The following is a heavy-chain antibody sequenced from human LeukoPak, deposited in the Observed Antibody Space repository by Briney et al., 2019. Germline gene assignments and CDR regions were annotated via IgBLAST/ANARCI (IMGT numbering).Heavy chain of an antibody. J-gene: IGHJ4*02. CDR2: ISWKSGSI. CDR3: ARGDSSGWYFDY. V-gene: IGHV3-9*01. CDR1: GFTFDDYA. D-gene: IGHD6-19*01. Sequence: PGGSLRLSCAASGFTFDDYAMHWVRQAPGKGLEWVSGISWKSGSIVYADSVKGRFTISRDNAKNSLYLQMNSLRAEDTAVYYCARGDSSGWYFDYWGQGTLVTVSS.